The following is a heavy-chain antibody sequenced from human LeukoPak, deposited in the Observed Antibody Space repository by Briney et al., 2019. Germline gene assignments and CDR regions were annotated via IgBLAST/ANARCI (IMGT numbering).Heavy chain of an antibody. CDR1: GYTFTSYG. V-gene: IGHV1-18*01. J-gene: IGHJ5*02. Sequence: GASVKVSCKASGYTFTSYGISWVRQAPGQGLEWMGWISAYNGNTNYAQKHQGRVTMTTDTSTSTAYMELRSLRSDDTAVYYCARDRGGDIRADLYYDFWSGYPWFDPWGQGTLVTVSS. D-gene: IGHD3-3*01. CDR2: ISAYNGNT. CDR3: ARDRGGDIRADLYYDFWSGYPWFDP.